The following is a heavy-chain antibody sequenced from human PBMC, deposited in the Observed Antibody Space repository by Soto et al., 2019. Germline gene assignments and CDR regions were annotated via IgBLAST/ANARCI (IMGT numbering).Heavy chain of an antibody. CDR3: ARAKAVVIAALDI. Sequence: EVELLESGGGLVQPGGSLRLSCKASGFTFNNSAMTWVRQAPGQGLQWVASVSDNGGSRGGTYYADSVKGRFTISRDNSKNTLYLQLDSLTGADTAVYYCARAKAVVIAALDIWGQGTMVTVSS. J-gene: IGHJ3*02. CDR1: GFTFNNSA. V-gene: IGHV3-23*01. D-gene: IGHD2-21*01. CDR2: VSDNGGSRGGT.